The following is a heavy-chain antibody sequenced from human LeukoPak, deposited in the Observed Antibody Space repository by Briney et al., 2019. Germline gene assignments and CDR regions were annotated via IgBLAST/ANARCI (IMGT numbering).Heavy chain of an antibody. CDR2: INWNGGST. CDR3: ARTTYTGAGDY. V-gene: IGHV3-20*04. CDR1: GFNFDDYV. D-gene: IGHD4-11*01. J-gene: IGHJ4*02. Sequence: GGSLRLSCAASGFNFDDYVMTWVRQAPGKGLEWVSGINWNGGSTGYADSVKGRFTISRDNAKNSLYLQMNSLRAEDTALYYCARTTYTGAGDYWGQGTLVTVSS.